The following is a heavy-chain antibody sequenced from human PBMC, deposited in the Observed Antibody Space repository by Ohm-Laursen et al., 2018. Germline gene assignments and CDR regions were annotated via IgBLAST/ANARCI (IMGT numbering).Heavy chain of an antibody. CDR2: ISGSGGST. CDR3: AKAPRLAAASDY. J-gene: IGHJ4*02. V-gene: IGHV3-23*01. CDR1: GFTFSSYA. Sequence: SLRLSCTASGFTFSSYAMSWVRQAPGKGLEWVSAISGSGGSTYYADSVKGRFTISRDNSKNTLYLQMNSLRAEDTAVYYCAKAPRLAAASDYWGQGTLVTVSS. D-gene: IGHD6-13*01.